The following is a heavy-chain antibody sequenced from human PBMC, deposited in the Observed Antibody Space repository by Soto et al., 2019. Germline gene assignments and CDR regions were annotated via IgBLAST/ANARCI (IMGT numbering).Heavy chain of an antibody. V-gene: IGHV1-2*04. CDR1: GYTFTGYD. Sequence: ASVKVSCKASGYTFTGYDMHWVRQAPGQGLEWMGWINPNSGGTNYAQKFQGWVTMTRDTSISTAYMELSRLRSDDTAVYYCARGTGDIVVVPAAPPHYYYMDVWGKGTTVTVSS. CDR3: ARGTGDIVVVPAAPPHYYYMDV. D-gene: IGHD2-2*01. J-gene: IGHJ6*03. CDR2: INPNSGGT.